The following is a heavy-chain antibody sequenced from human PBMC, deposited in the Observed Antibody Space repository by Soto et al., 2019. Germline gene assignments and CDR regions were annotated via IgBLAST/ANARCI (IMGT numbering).Heavy chain of an antibody. V-gene: IGHV5-10-1*01. J-gene: IGHJ4*02. CDR1: GYSFTSYW. Sequence: PGESLKISCKGSGYSFTSYWISWVRQMPGKGLEWMGRIDPSDSYTNYSPSFQGHVTISADKSISTAYLQWSSLKASDTAMYYCARRLGYCSGGSCYSDFDYWGQGTLVTVSS. D-gene: IGHD2-15*01. CDR3: ARRLGYCSGGSCYSDFDY. CDR2: IDPSDSYT.